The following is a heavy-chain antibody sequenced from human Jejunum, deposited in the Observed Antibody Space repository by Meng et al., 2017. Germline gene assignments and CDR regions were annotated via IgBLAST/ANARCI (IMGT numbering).Heavy chain of an antibody. CDR1: GYTFSSYD. Sequence: QGQLGQSGAEVKKTGASVKGSCKASGYTFSSYDINWVRQATGQGLEWMGWMNPNSGNTGYAQMFQGRVTMTRNSSISTAYMELSSLLSEDTAVYYCARRDCSGGSCYLSPLTHFDYWGPGTVVTVSS. J-gene: IGHJ4*02. V-gene: IGHV1-8*01. CDR3: ARRDCSGGSCYLSPLTHFDY. D-gene: IGHD2-15*01. CDR2: MNPNSGNT.